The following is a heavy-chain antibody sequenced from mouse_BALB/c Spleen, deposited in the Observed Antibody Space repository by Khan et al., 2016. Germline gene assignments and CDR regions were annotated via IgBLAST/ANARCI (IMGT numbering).Heavy chain of an antibody. CDR3: ARGRYYGSSYYWYLDV. V-gene: IGHV5-6-5*01. Sequence: EVELVESGGGLVKPGGSLKLSCAASGFTFSSYAMSWVRQTPEKRLEWVASISSGGSTYYPDSVKGRFTISRDNARNILYLQMSSLRSEDTAMYYCARGRYYGSSYYWYLDVWGAGTTVTVSS. D-gene: IGHD1-1*01. CDR2: ISSGGST. J-gene: IGHJ1*01. CDR1: GFTFSSYA.